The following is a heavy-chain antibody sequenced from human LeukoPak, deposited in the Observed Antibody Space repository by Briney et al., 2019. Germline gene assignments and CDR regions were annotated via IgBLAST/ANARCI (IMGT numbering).Heavy chain of an antibody. D-gene: IGHD6-13*01. CDR2: VSGSGGRGAT. Sequence: GGSLRLSCSGSRFTFSNYVMSWVRQAPGKGLEWVSCVSGSGGRGATYYTDSVKGRFTISRDNAKNTMYLQMNSLSGEDTAIYYCAKDIAASGLPRIFDFWGQGTLVTVSS. CDR1: RFTFSNYV. V-gene: IGHV3-23*01. J-gene: IGHJ4*02. CDR3: AKDIAASGLPRIFDF.